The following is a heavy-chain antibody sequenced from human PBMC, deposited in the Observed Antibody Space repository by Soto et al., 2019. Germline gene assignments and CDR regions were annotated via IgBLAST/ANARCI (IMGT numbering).Heavy chain of an antibody. Sequence: KTSETLSFTCAVSGGSISSSNWWSWVRQPPGKGLEWIGEIYHSGSTNYNPSLKSRVTISVDKSKNQFSLKLSSVTAADTAVYYCARSLYDSSGPVGYWGQGTLVTVS. CDR3: ARSLYDSSGPVGY. J-gene: IGHJ4*02. CDR1: GGSISSSNW. V-gene: IGHV4-4*02. CDR2: IYHSGST. D-gene: IGHD3-22*01.